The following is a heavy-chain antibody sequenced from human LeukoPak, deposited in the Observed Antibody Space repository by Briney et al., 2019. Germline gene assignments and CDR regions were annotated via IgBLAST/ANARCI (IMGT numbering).Heavy chain of an antibody. CDR3: ARATPRDGDAFDI. Sequence: ASVTVSCKASGYSFVLYGISWVRQAPGQGPEWMGWISTYNGNTKYAEKFQGRVTMTTDTPTSTAYMELRSLRSDDTAVYYCARATPRDGDAFDIWGQGTMVTVSS. J-gene: IGHJ3*02. CDR2: ISTYNGNT. D-gene: IGHD1-14*01. V-gene: IGHV1-18*01. CDR1: GYSFVLYG.